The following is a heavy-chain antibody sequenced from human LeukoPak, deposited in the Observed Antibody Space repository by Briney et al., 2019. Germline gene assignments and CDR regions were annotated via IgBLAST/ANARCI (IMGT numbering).Heavy chain of an antibody. CDR2: IYYSGST. Sequence: SETLSLTCTVSGGSISSSSYYWGWIRQPPGKGLEWIGSIYYSGSTYYNPSLKSRVTISVDTSKNQFSLKLSSVTAADTAVYYCARDRYGDYGALGYWGQGTLVTVSS. V-gene: IGHV4-39*07. D-gene: IGHD4-17*01. CDR1: GGSISSSSYY. CDR3: ARDRYGDYGALGY. J-gene: IGHJ4*02.